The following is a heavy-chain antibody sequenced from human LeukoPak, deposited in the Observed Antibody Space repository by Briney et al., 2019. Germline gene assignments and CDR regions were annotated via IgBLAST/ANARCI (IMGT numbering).Heavy chain of an antibody. CDR1: GFTFSSYA. CDR3: AKDDLSYYDTSGYHPPFDY. V-gene: IGHV3-23*01. CDR2: ISGSGGST. D-gene: IGHD3-22*01. J-gene: IGHJ4*02. Sequence: GGSLRLSCAASGFTFSSYAMSWVRQAPGKGLEWVSAISGSGGSTYYADSVKGRFTISRDNSKNTLYLQMNSLRAEDTAVYYCAKDDLSYYDTSGYHPPFDYWGQGTLVTVSS.